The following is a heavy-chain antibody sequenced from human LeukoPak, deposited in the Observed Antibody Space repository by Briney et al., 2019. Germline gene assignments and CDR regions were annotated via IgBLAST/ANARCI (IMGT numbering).Heavy chain of an antibody. CDR2: IYTSGST. Sequence: SETLSLTCTVSGGSISSYYWSWIRQHAGKGLEWIGRIYTSGSTNYNPSLKSRVTMSVDTSKNQFSLKLSSVTAADTAVYYCARENYYDSSGWSYMDVWGKGTTVTISS. CDR3: ARENYYDSSGWSYMDV. CDR1: GGSISSYY. D-gene: IGHD3-22*01. J-gene: IGHJ6*03. V-gene: IGHV4-4*07.